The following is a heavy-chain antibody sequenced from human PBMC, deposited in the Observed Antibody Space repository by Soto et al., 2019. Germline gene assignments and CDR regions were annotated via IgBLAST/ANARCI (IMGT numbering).Heavy chain of an antibody. J-gene: IGHJ3*02. CDR1: GFTFSSYS. D-gene: IGHD3-22*01. V-gene: IGHV3-64D*08. CDR2: ISSNGGST. CDR3: VNHRQTYYYDSSGYYPDAFDI. Sequence: GGSLRLSCSASGFTFSSYSMHWVRQAPGKGLEYVSAISSNGGSTYYADSVKGRFTISRDNSKNTLYLQMRSLRAEDTAVYYCVNHRQTYYYDSSGYYPDAFDIWGQGTMVTVSS.